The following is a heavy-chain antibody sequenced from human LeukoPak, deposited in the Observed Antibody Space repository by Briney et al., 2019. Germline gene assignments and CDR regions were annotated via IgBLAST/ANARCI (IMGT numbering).Heavy chain of an antibody. V-gene: IGHV3-21*01. Sequence: GGSLRLSCAASGFIFSSYRMSWVRQAPGKGLVWVSSISSRGTYYADSVRGRFTISRDNAKNSLYLQMNSLRAEDTAVYYCARDLYGDYAHDYWGQGTLVTVSS. J-gene: IGHJ4*02. CDR1: GFIFSSYR. D-gene: IGHD4-17*01. CDR3: ARDLYGDYAHDY. CDR2: ISSRGTY.